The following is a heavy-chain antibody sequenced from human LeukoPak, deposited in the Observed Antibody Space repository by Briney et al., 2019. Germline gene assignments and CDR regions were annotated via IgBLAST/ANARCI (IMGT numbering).Heavy chain of an antibody. CDR3: ARGDSGSYYFDY. D-gene: IGHD1-26*01. Sequence: GGFLRLSCAASGFTFSSYEMNWVRQAPGKGLEWVSYISSSGSTIYYADSVKGRFTISRDNAKNSLYLQMNSLRAEDTAVYYCARGDSGSYYFDYWGQGTLVTVSS. CDR1: GFTFSSYE. CDR2: ISSSGSTI. J-gene: IGHJ4*02. V-gene: IGHV3-48*03.